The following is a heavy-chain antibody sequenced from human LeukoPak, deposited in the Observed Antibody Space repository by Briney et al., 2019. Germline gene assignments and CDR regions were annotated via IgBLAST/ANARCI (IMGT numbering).Heavy chain of an antibody. CDR2: IYYSGST. Sequence: SETLSLTCTVSGGSISSYYWSWIRQPPGKGLEWIGYIYYSGSTKYNPSLKSRVTISVDTSKNQFSLKLSSVTAADTAVYYCASRIAAAASSWFDPWGQGTLVTVSS. CDR3: ASRIAAAASSWFDP. D-gene: IGHD6-13*01. CDR1: GGSISSYY. J-gene: IGHJ5*02. V-gene: IGHV4-59*12.